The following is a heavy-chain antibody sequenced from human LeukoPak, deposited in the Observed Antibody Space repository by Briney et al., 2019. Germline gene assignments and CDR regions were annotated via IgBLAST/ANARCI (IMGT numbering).Heavy chain of an antibody. CDR3: ARGSLGRSWFYFDY. V-gene: IGHV1-18*01. CDR1: GYTFTSYG. Sequence: ASVRVSCKGFGYTFTSYGINWVRQAPGQGLQWMGWISAHNGNRNYAQNLQGRVTVTADTSTSTAYMELRSLRSDDTAVYYCARGSLGRSWFYFDYWGQGTLVTVSS. J-gene: IGHJ4*02. D-gene: IGHD3-16*01. CDR2: ISAHNGNR.